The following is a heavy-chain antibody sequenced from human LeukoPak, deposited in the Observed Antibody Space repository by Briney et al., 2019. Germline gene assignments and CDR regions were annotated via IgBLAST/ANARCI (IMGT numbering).Heavy chain of an antibody. Sequence: GGSLRLSCAASGFTFSSYAMSWVRQAPGKGLEWVSAISGSGGSTYYADSVKGRFTISRDNSKNTLYLQMNSLRAEDTAVYYCLCYHDSSSYVDYWGQGALVTVS. CDR2: ISGSGGST. CDR1: GFTFSSYA. V-gene: IGHV3-23*01. CDR3: LCYHDSSSYVDY. D-gene: IGHD3-22*01. J-gene: IGHJ4*02.